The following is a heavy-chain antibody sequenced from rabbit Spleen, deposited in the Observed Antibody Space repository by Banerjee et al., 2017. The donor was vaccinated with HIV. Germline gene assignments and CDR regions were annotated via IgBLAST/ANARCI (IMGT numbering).Heavy chain of an antibody. V-gene: IGHV1S45*01. CDR3: ARDTGTSFSTYGMDR. CDR1: GFSFSSNW. CDR2: IDTNDGDT. Sequence: QEQLEESGGGLVKPGGTLTLTCTVSGFSFSSNWICWVRQAPGKGLEWIACIDTNDGDTDYANWPKGRFTISKTSSTTVTLQMTSLTAADTATYFCARDTGTSFSTYGMDRWGPGTLVTVS. J-gene: IGHJ6*01. D-gene: IGHD8-1*01.